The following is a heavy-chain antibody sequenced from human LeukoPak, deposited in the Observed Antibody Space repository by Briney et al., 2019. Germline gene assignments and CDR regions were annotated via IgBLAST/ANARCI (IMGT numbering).Heavy chain of an antibody. CDR1: GYTFTSYG. Sequence: GASVKVSCKASGYTFTSYGISWVRQAPGQGLEWMGWISAYNGNTNYAQKLQGRVTMTTDTSTSTAYMELRSLRSDDTAVYYCARTKTQYSGRFPNCYYYGMDVWGQGTTVTVSS. D-gene: IGHD6-13*01. CDR2: ISAYNGNT. J-gene: IGHJ6*02. V-gene: IGHV1-18*01. CDR3: ARTKTQYSGRFPNCYYYGMDV.